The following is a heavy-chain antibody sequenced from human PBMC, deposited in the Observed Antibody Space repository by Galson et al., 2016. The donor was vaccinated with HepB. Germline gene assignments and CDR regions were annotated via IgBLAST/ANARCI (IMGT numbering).Heavy chain of an antibody. V-gene: IGHV3-23*01. Sequence: SLRLSCAASGFTFRNYALSWVRRAPGKGLEWVSHIDGPTPHTHYADSVRGRFSIYRDNSRDNLYLQMDSLTAEDSAIYYCTTWLSHHFDYWGQGTRVTVSS. D-gene: IGHD6-19*01. CDR2: IDGPTPHT. J-gene: IGHJ4*02. CDR1: GFTFRNYA. CDR3: TTWLSHHFDY.